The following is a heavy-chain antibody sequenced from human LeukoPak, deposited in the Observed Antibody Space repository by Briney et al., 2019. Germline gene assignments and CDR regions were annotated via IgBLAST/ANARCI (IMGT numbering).Heavy chain of an antibody. D-gene: IGHD3-16*01. CDR2: IKSDGSST. CDR3: ARGGRYAYFLDY. CDR1: GFIFSDYW. Sequence: GGSLRLCAASGFIFSDYWMHWVRQGPGKGLVWVSRIKSDGSSTSYAESVKGRFTISRDNAKNTVYVHMNSLRDEDTAVYYCARGGRYAYFLDYWGQGTLVTVSS. V-gene: IGHV3-74*01. J-gene: IGHJ4*02.